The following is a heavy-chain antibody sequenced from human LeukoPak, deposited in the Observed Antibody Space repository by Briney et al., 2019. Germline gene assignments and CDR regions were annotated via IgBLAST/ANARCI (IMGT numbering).Heavy chain of an antibody. CDR1: GFTFSSYT. J-gene: IGHJ4*02. V-gene: IGHV3-30-3*01. Sequence: GGSLRLSCAASGFTFSSYTMHWVRQAPGKGLEWVAVISYDGSNKYHADSVKGRFTISRDNSKNTLYLQMNSLRAEDTAVYYCARDPVQAGYSSGWDYFDYWGQGTLVTVSS. D-gene: IGHD6-19*01. CDR3: ARDPVQAGYSSGWDYFDY. CDR2: ISYDGSNK.